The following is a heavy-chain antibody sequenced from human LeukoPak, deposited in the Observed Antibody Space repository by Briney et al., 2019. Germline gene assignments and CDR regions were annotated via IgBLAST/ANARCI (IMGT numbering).Heavy chain of an antibody. V-gene: IGHV3-9*01. CDR3: AKAYYYDSSGYYFDY. J-gene: IGHJ4*02. D-gene: IGHD3-22*01. CDR2: ITWNSGSI. Sequence: GRSLRLSCAASGFTFDDYAMHWVRQAPGKGLEWVSGITWNSGSIGYADSVKGRFTISRDNAKNSLYLQMHFLRAEDTALYYCAKAYYYDSSGYYFDYWGQGTLVTVSS. CDR1: GFTFDDYA.